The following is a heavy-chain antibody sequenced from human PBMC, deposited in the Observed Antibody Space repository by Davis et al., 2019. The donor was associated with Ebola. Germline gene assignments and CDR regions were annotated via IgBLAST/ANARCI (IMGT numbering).Heavy chain of an antibody. Sequence: GESLKISCAASRFTFSGSAMHWVRQASGKGLEWVGRIRSKANSYATAYAASVKGRFTISRDDSKNTAYLQMNSLKTEDTAVYYCARDLHYYDSSGYYLLSFDYWGQGTLVTVSS. CDR3: ARDLHYYDSSGYYLLSFDY. J-gene: IGHJ4*02. D-gene: IGHD3-22*01. V-gene: IGHV3-73*01. CDR2: IRSKANSYAT. CDR1: RFTFSGSA.